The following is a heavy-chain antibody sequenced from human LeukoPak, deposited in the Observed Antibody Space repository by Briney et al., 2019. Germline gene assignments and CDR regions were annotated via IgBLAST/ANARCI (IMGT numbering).Heavy chain of an antibody. D-gene: IGHD4-17*01. CDR2: IWYDGSNK. V-gene: IGHV3-30*02. CDR3: AKVKTTVTTIIDY. CDR1: GFTFTSYG. Sequence: PGGSLRLSCAASGFTFTSYGMHWVRQAPGKGLEWVAVIWYDGSNKYYADSVKGRFTISRDNSKNTLYLQMNSLRAEDTAVYYCAKVKTTVTTIIDYWGQGTLVTVSS. J-gene: IGHJ4*02.